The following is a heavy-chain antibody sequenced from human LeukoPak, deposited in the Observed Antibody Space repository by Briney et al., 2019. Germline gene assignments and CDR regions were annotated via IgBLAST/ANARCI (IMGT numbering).Heavy chain of an antibody. CDR1: GFTFSSYS. Sequence: KAGGSLRLSCAASGFTFSSYSMNWVRQAPGKGLEWVSSISSSSSYIYYAASVKGRFAISRDNAKNSLYLQMNSLRAEDTAVYYGARGGRPETYSPPDRGYYYYMDVWGKGTTSPSP. V-gene: IGHV3-21*01. CDR2: ISSSSSYI. D-gene: IGHD6-13*01. CDR3: ARGGRPETYSPPDRGYYYYMDV. J-gene: IGHJ6*03.